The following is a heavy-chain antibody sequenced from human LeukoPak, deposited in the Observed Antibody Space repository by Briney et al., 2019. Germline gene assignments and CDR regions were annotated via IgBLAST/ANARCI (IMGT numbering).Heavy chain of an antibody. CDR3: ASTDGDAFDI. V-gene: IGHV3-23*01. CDR1: GFTFSSYA. J-gene: IGHJ3*02. CDR2: TSGSGGST. Sequence: GGTLRLSCAASGFTFSSYAMSWVRQAPGKGLEWVSATSGSGGSTYYADSVKGRFTISRDNSKNTLYLQMNSLRAEDTAVYYCASTDGDAFDIXGXGTMVTVSS. D-gene: IGHD5-24*01.